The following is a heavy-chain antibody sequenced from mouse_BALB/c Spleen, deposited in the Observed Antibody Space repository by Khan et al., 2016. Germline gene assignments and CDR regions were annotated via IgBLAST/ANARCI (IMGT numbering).Heavy chain of an antibody. Sequence: EVKLLESGGGLVQPGGSLKLSCAASGFAFSRYWMSWVRQAPGKGLEWIGAINPDSSTINYTPSLKDKFIISRDNAKNTLYLQMSKVRSEDTALSYCASTFWYFDVWGAGTTVTVSS. CDR1: GFAFSRYW. CDR3: ASTFWYFDV. CDR2: INPDSSTI. J-gene: IGHJ1*01. V-gene: IGHV4-1*02.